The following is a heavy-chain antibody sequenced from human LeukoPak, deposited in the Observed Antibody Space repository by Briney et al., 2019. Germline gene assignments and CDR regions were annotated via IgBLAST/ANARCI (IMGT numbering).Heavy chain of an antibody. J-gene: IGHJ4*02. CDR2: IYYSGST. CDR1: GGSISSYY. Sequence: SETLSLTCTVSGGSISSYYWSWIRQPPGKGLEWIGYIYYSGSTNYNPSLKSRVTISVDTSKNQFSLKLSSVTAADTAVYYCARHDRRVREGLFNFDYWGQGTLVTVSS. D-gene: IGHD3-3*01. CDR3: ARHDRRVREGLFNFDY. V-gene: IGHV4-59*08.